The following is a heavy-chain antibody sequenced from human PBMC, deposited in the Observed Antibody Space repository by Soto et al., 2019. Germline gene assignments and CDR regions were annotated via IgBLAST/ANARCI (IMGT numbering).Heavy chain of an antibody. D-gene: IGHD4-17*01. CDR1: GASVRSTSYY. J-gene: IGHJ4*02. Sequence: TSETLSLTCTVSGASVRSTSYYWSWIRQPPGKGLEWIAYISYAGSSYYSPSLKSRGAISIDTSKSQFSLKLSSVTAADTAVYYCARDSGYGDSDYWGQGTLVTVS. CDR3: ARDSGYGDSDY. V-gene: IGHV4-61*01. CDR2: ISYAGSS.